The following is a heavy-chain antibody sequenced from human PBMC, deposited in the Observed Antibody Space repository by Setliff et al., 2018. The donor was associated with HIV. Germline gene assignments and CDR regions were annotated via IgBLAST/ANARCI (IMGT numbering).Heavy chain of an antibody. D-gene: IGHD3-9*01. J-gene: IGHJ4*02. CDR3: VRNSFDYVEEE. CDR1: GDSVNSYNYY. CDR2: IYYSGSS. V-gene: IGHV4-31*03. Sequence: LSLTCKVSGDSVNSYNYYWSWIRQHPGKGLEWIGYIYYSGSSYYNPSVRSRVIMSLDTSENHFSLKLSSVTAADTTVYYCVRNSFDYVEEEWGQGTQVTVSS.